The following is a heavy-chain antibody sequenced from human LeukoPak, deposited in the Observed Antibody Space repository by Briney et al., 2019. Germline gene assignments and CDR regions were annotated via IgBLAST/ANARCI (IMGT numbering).Heavy chain of an antibody. V-gene: IGHV3-48*03. CDR2: ISGRGSRI. J-gene: IGHJ4*02. CDR3: ARDTEYGDYFDY. CDR1: GFTFVNYE. Sequence: GGSLRLSCAASGFTFVNYEMNWVRQAPGKGLEWVSYISGRGSRIYYADSVKGRFTISRGNAENSLYLQMNSLRAEDTAVYYCARDTEYGDYFDYWGQGTLVTVSS. D-gene: IGHD4-17*01.